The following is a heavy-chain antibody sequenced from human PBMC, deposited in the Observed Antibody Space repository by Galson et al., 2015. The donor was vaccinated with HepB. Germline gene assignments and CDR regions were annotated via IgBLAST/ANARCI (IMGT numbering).Heavy chain of an antibody. CDR3: AKDAAGATVPLDD. CDR1: GFTSSTYG. CDR2: INGGGTST. Sequence: SCAASGFTSSTYGMSWVRQAPGKGLEWVSGINGGGTSTYYADSVKGRFTISRDNSQNTLYLQMHSLTDEDTAIYYCAKDAAGATVPLDDWGQGTLVTISS. J-gene: IGHJ4*02. D-gene: IGHD1-26*01. V-gene: IGHV3-23*01.